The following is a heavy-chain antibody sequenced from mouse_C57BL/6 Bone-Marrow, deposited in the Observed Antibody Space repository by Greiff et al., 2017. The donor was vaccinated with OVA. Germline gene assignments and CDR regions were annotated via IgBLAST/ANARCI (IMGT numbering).Heavy chain of an antibody. CDR1: GFTFSDYY. J-gene: IGHJ3*01. D-gene: IGHD2-4*01. V-gene: IGHV5-12*01. CDR3: ARHQDDYDVWFAC. CDR2: ISNGGGST. Sequence: DVHLVASGGGLVQPGGSLKLSCAASGFTFSDYYMYWVRPTPEKRLEWVAYISNGGGSTYYPDTVKGRFTISRDNAKNTLYLQMSRLKSEDTAMYYCARHQDDYDVWFACWGQGTLVTVSA.